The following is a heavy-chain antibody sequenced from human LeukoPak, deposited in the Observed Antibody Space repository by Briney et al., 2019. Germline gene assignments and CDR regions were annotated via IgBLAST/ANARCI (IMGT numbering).Heavy chain of an antibody. J-gene: IGHJ4*02. V-gene: IGHV3-30*18. D-gene: IGHD5-12*01. CDR1: GFTFSRSG. CDR2: ISYDGSYS. Sequence: GGSLRLSCTVSGFTFSRSGMHWVRQAPGKGLEWVALISYDGSYSHCADSVKGRFTISRDNSKNTLYLQMDSLRAEDTAVYYCAKDRVGVTTIRGVDYWGQGTLVTVSS. CDR3: AKDRVGVTTIRGVDY.